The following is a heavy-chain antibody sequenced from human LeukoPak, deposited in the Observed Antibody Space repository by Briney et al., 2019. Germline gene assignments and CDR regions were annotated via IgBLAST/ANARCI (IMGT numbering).Heavy chain of an antibody. CDR2: IYTSGST. Sequence: SETLSLTCTVSGYSISSGYYWGWIRQPAGKGLEWIGRIYTSGSTNYNPSLKSRVTISVDTSKNQFSLKLSSVTAADTAVYYCARDGLRYFEGFDPWGQGTLVTVSS. CDR1: GYSISSGYY. J-gene: IGHJ5*02. V-gene: IGHV4-61*02. D-gene: IGHD3-9*01. CDR3: ARDGLRYFEGFDP.